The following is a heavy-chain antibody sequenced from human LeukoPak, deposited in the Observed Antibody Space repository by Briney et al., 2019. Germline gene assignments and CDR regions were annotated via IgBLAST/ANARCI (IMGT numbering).Heavy chain of an antibody. Sequence: SETLSLTCTVSGGSISSGSYYWSWIRQPAGKGLEWIGRTYTSGSTNYNPSLKSRVTIPVDTSKNQFSLKLSSVTAADTAVYYCARTGRISSPSSSYYYYMDVWGKGTTVTISS. CDR1: GGSISSGSYY. CDR3: ARTGRISSPSSSYYYYMDV. D-gene: IGHD1-1*01. V-gene: IGHV4-61*02. CDR2: TYTSGST. J-gene: IGHJ6*03.